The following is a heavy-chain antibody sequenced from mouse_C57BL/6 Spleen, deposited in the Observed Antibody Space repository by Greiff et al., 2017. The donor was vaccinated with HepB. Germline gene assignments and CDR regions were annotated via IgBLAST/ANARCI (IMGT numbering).Heavy chain of an antibody. CDR3: ARVDDYDGAWFAY. V-gene: IGHV1-69*01. CDR1: GYTFTSYW. Sequence: VQLQQSGAELVMPGASVKLSCKASGYTFTSYWMHWVKQRPGQGLEWIGEIDPSDSYTNYNQKFKGKSTLTVDKSSSTAYMQLSSLTSEDSAVYDCARVDDYDGAWFAYWGQGTLVTVSA. J-gene: IGHJ3*01. D-gene: IGHD2-4*01. CDR2: IDPSDSYT.